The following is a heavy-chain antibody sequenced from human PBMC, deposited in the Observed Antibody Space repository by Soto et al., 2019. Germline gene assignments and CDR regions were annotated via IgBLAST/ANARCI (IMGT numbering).Heavy chain of an antibody. CDR1: GFTFSSYA. CDR2: ISGSGGST. Sequence: GGSLRLSCAASGFTFSSYAMSWVRQAPGKGLEWVSAISGSGGSTYYADSVKGRFTISRDNPKNTLYLQMNSLRAEDTAVYYCAKDSSGYYYDSSVQYTTMYFDYWGQGTLVTVSS. V-gene: IGHV3-23*01. J-gene: IGHJ4*02. CDR3: AKDSSGYYYDSSVQYTTMYFDY. D-gene: IGHD3-22*01.